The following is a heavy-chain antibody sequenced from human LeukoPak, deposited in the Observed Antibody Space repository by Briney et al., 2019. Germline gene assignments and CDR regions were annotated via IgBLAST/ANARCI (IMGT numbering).Heavy chain of an antibody. CDR3: ARMQGSSGSYLDFDY. CDR2: IRYDGSNK. D-gene: IGHD1-26*01. Sequence: GGSLRLSCAASGFTFCSYGMHWVRQAPGKGLEWVAFIRYDGSNKYYADSVKGRFTISRDNSKNTLYLQMNSLRAEDTAVYYCARMQGSSGSYLDFDYWGQGTLVTVSS. CDR1: GFTFCSYG. V-gene: IGHV3-30*02. J-gene: IGHJ4*02.